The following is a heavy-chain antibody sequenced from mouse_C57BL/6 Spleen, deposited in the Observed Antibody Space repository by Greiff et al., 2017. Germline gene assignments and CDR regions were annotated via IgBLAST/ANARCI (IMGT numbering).Heavy chain of an antibody. CDR2: IDPSDSYT. Sequence: QVQLQQSGAELVRPGTSVKLSCKASGYTFTSYWMHWVKQRPGQGLEWIGVIDPSDSYTNYNQKFKGKATLTVDTSSSTAYMQLSSLTSEDSAVYYGARGGDGWDWYFDVWGTGTTVTVSS. CDR3: ARGGDGWDWYFDV. V-gene: IGHV1-59*01. CDR1: GYTFTSYW. D-gene: IGHD2-3*01. J-gene: IGHJ1*03.